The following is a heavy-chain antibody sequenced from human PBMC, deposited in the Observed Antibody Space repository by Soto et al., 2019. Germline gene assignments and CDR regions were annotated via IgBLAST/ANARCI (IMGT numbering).Heavy chain of an antibody. Sequence: EAQLVVSGGGLVQPGRSLRLSCVGSGFIFDDFAIHWVRQAPGKGLEWVSGISWNSDSIGYADSVKSRFTISRDNAKNALYLQMNSLRVEDTALYYCTKVGGLYDFWSGPLHFDLWGQGTLVTVSS. V-gene: IGHV3-9*01. CDR2: ISWNSDSI. CDR3: TKVGGLYDFWSGPLHFDL. J-gene: IGHJ4*02. D-gene: IGHD3-3*01. CDR1: GFIFDDFA.